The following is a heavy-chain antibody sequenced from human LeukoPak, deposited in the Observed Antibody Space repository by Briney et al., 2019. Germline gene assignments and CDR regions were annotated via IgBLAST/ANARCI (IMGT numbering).Heavy chain of an antibody. D-gene: IGHD3-10*01. V-gene: IGHV4-31*03. CDR2: IYYSGST. CDR1: GGSISSGGYY. CDR3: ARMVRGVINYYYGMDV. Sequence: SENLSLTCTVSGGSISSGGYYWSWIRQHPGKGLEWIGYIYYSGSTYYNPSLKSRVTISVDTSKNQFSLKLSSVTAADTAVYYCARMVRGVINYYYGMDVWGQGTTVTVSS. J-gene: IGHJ6*02.